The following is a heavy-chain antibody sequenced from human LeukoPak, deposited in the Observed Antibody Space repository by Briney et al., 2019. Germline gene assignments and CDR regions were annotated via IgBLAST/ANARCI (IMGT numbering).Heavy chain of an antibody. CDR1: GYTLTELS. CDR2: FDPEDGKT. CDR3: ARASGASYSSAFDY. J-gene: IGHJ4*02. V-gene: IGHV1-24*01. D-gene: IGHD6-25*01. Sequence: ASVKVSCKVSGYTLTELSMHWVRQAPGKGLEWMGGFDPEDGKTIYAQKFQGRVTMTEDTSTDAAYMELSSLRSEDTAVYYCARASGASYSSAFDYWGQGTLVTVSS.